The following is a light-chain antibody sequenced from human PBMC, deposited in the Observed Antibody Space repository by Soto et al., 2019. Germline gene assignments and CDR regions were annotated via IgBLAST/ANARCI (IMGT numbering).Light chain of an antibody. CDR2: SND. V-gene: IGLV1-44*01. Sequence: QSVLTQPPSASGTPGQRVTISCSGSRSNIGSNTVNWYQQLPGTAPKLLIYSNDQRPSGVPDEFSGSKSGTSASLAISGLHSEDEADYYCAAWDDSLNGPVFGGGTTVTVL. CDR1: RSNIGSNT. J-gene: IGLJ3*02. CDR3: AAWDDSLNGPV.